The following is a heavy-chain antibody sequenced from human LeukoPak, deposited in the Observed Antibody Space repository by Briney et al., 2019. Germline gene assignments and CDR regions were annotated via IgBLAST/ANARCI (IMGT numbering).Heavy chain of an antibody. CDR3: ARRSSGSYPYYYFDF. CDR1: GGSVSSSSYY. Sequence: SETLSLTCTVSGGSVSSSSYYWGWIRQPPGKGLEWIGSIYYSGSTYYNPSLRSRVTISVDTTKNQFSLKLSSVTAADTAVYYRARRSSGSYPYYYFDFWGQGTLVTVSS. D-gene: IGHD1-26*01. CDR2: IYYSGST. J-gene: IGHJ4*02. V-gene: IGHV4-39*01.